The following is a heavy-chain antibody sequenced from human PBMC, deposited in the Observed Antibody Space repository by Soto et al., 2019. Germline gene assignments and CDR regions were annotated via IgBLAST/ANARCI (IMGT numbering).Heavy chain of an antibody. Sequence: ASVKVSCKASGGTFSSYAISWVRQAPGQGLEWMGGIIPIFGTANYAQKFQGRVTITADESTSTAYMELSSLRSEDTAVYYCARSPYRITMIVVVSHFDYWGQGTLVTVSS. J-gene: IGHJ4*02. CDR2: IIPIFGTA. CDR3: ARSPYRITMIVVVSHFDY. D-gene: IGHD3-22*01. CDR1: GGTFSSYA. V-gene: IGHV1-69*13.